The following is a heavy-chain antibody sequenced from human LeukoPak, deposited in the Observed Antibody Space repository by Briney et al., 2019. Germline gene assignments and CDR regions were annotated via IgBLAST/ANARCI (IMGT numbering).Heavy chain of an antibody. CDR2: IYTSGST. J-gene: IGHJ3*02. Sequence: SETLSLTCTVSVGCISSYYWSWIRQPAGKGLEWIGRIYTSGSTNYNPSLKSRVTMSVDTSKNQFSLKLSSVAAADTAEYYCARGSYDILTGYFYAFDIWGQGTMVTVSS. D-gene: IGHD3-9*01. CDR3: ARGSYDILTGYFYAFDI. V-gene: IGHV4-4*07. CDR1: VGCISSYY.